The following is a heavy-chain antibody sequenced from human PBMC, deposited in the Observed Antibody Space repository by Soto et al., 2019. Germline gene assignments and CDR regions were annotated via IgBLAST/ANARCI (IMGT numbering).Heavy chain of an antibody. Sequence: SETLSLTCSVSGGSISSVGQYWTWIRQQPGKGLEWIGYSYYSGSTDYNPSLKSRATISVDRSKNQFSLNLTSVTAADTAIYFCARGEGMAARHDAYDLWGQGTMVTVSS. CDR1: GGSISSVGQY. D-gene: IGHD6-6*01. CDR2: SYYSGST. V-gene: IGHV4-31*03. CDR3: ARGEGMAARHDAYDL. J-gene: IGHJ3*01.